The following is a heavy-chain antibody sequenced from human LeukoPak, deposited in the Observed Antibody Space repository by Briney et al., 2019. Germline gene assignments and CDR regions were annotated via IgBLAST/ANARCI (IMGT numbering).Heavy chain of an antibody. CDR2: IYYTGST. V-gene: IGHV4-59*08. CDR3: VRHSRVVAFDY. Sequence: PSETLSLTCTVSGVSISNHYSSWIRQPPGKGLEWIGYIYYTGSTNYSPSLKSRVTISEDISKNQVSLRLTSVTAADTAVYYCVRHSRVVAFDYWGQGNLVTVSS. J-gene: IGHJ4*02. D-gene: IGHD2-15*01. CDR1: GVSISNHY.